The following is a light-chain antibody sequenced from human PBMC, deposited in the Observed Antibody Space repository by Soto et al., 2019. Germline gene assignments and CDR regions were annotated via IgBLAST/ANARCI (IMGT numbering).Light chain of an antibody. CDR1: QSLTSD. CDR2: GAS. CDR3: QQYNNWPPIT. V-gene: IGKV3-15*01. J-gene: IGKJ5*01. Sequence: EIVLTQSPGTLSLSPGERATLSCRASQSLTSDYLAWYQQKPGQAPRLLIYGASTRATGIPARFSGSGSGTEFTLTISSLQSEDFAVYYCQQYNNWPPITFGQGTRLEI.